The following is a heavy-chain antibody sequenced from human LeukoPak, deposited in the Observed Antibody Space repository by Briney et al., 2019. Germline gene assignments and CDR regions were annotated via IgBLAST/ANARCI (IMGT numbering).Heavy chain of an antibody. V-gene: IGHV5-51*01. CDR3: ARSPGGFTYGRNWFDP. J-gene: IGHJ5*02. Sequence: GESLKISCKTSGYSFPSYWIAWVRQMPGKGLEWMGIIYPGDSDTRYSPSFQGQVTISADKSISTAYLQLSSLKASDTAVYYCARSPGGFTYGRNWFDPWGQGTLVSVSS. CDR1: GYSFPSYW. D-gene: IGHD5-18*01. CDR2: IYPGDSDT.